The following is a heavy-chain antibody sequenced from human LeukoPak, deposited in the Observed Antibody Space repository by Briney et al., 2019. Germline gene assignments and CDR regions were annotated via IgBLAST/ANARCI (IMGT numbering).Heavy chain of an antibody. CDR3: AKGYCSSTICRRGASWRFDP. CDR1: GFTFSSYG. Sequence: GGSLRLFCAASGFTFSSYGMHWVRQAPGKGLEWVEFIRYDGSNKYYADSVKGRFTISRDNSKNTLYLQMNSLRAEDTAVYYCAKGYCSSTICRRGASWRFDPWGQGTLVTVSS. J-gene: IGHJ5*02. V-gene: IGHV3-30*02. D-gene: IGHD2-2*01. CDR2: IRYDGSNK.